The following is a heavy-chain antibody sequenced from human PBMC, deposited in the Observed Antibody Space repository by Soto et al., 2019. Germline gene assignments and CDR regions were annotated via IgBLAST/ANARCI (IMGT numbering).Heavy chain of an antibody. V-gene: IGHV1-69*13. J-gene: IGHJ4*02. D-gene: IGHD4-17*01. CDR1: GGTFSSYA. CDR2: IIPIFGTA. Sequence: ASVKVSCKASGGTFSSYAISWVRQAPGQGLEWMGGIIPIFGTANYAQKFQGRVTITADESTSTAYMELSSLRSEDTAVYYCARAPRAYGDYDKYYFDYWGQGTLVTVSS. CDR3: ARAPRAYGDYDKYYFDY.